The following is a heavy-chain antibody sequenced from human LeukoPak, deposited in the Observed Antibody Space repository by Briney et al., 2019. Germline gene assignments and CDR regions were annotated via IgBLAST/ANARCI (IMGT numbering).Heavy chain of an antibody. J-gene: IGHJ3*02. CDR1: GYSFTSYW. V-gene: IGHV5-51*01. Sequence: GESLKISCKGSGYSFTSYWIGWVRQMPGKGLEWMGIIYPGDSDTRYSPSFQGQVTISADKSISTAYLQWSSLKASDTAMYYCARIMVRGGLVVFDAFDIWGQGTMVIVSS. D-gene: IGHD3-10*01. CDR2: IYPGDSDT. CDR3: ARIMVRGGLVVFDAFDI.